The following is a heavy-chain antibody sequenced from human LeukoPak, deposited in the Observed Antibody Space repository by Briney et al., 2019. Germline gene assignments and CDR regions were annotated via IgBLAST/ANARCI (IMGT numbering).Heavy chain of an antibody. Sequence: GGSLRLSCAASGFTFNSYAMTWVRQAPGKGLEWVSHVSGSGGITYYADSVKGRFTISRDNSKNTLYLQMNSLRAEDTAVYYCAKGSSGYDYYYYYYMDVWGKGTTVTVSS. CDR1: GFTFNSYA. CDR2: VSGSGGIT. CDR3: AKGSSGYDYYYYYYMDV. V-gene: IGHV3-23*01. D-gene: IGHD5-12*01. J-gene: IGHJ6*03.